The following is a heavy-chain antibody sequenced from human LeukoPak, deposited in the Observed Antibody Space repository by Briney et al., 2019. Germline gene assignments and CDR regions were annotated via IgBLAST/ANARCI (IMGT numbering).Heavy chain of an antibody. CDR3: AKSTHSSGYDDSFDI. J-gene: IGHJ3*02. D-gene: IGHD3-22*01. CDR1: GFTFSTYG. Sequence: GGSLRLSCAASGFTFSTYGIHWVRQAPGKGREWVAVISYDGSNKYYADSVKGRFTISRDNSKNTLYLQMNSLRAEDTAVYYCAKSTHSSGYDDSFDIWGQGTMVTVSS. CDR2: ISYDGSNK. V-gene: IGHV3-30*18.